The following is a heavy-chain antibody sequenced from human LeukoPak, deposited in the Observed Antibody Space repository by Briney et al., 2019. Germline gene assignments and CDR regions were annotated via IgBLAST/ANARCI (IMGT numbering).Heavy chain of an antibody. CDR2: ISGSGGST. Sequence: GGPLRLSCAASGFTFSSYAMSWVRQAPGKGLEWVSAISGSGGSTYYADSVKGRFTISRDNSKNTLYLQMNSLRAEDTAVYYCAKGPYYYGSGSFDYWGQGTLVTVSS. CDR3: AKGPYYYGSGSFDY. CDR1: GFTFSSYA. D-gene: IGHD3-10*01. V-gene: IGHV3-23*01. J-gene: IGHJ4*02.